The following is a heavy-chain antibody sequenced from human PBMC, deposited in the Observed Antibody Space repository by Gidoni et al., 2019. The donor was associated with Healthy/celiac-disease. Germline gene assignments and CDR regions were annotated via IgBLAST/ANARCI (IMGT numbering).Heavy chain of an antibody. V-gene: IGHV1-2*02. CDR2: INPNSGGT. D-gene: IGHD5-18*01. CDR1: GSTFTGYY. Sequence: VQLVQSGAEVKKPGASVKVSCQASGSTFTGYYLHWVRQAPGQGLEWMGWINPNSGGTNYAQKLQGRVTMTRDTSISTAYMELSRLRSDDTAVYYCARAPLRGYSYVGFYWIDYWGQGTLVTVSS. J-gene: IGHJ4*02. CDR3: ARAPLRGYSYVGFYWIDY.